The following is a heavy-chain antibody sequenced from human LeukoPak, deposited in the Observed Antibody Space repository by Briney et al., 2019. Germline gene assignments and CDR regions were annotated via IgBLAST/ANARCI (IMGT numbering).Heavy chain of an antibody. CDR3: ARDRVPLDRSSSLDFDY. CDR1: GYTFTGYY. Sequence: ASVKLSCNSSGYTFTGYYMHWARHAPGQGLGWMRWINPNSGGTNYAQKFRGRVTMTRDTSISTAYMELGRLRSDDTAVYYCARDRVPLDRSSSLDFDYWGQGTLVPVSS. D-gene: IGHD6-6*01. CDR2: INPNSGGT. J-gene: IGHJ4*02. V-gene: IGHV1-2*02.